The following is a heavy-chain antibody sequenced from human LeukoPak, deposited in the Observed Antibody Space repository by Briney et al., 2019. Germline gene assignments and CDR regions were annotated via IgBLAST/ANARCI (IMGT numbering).Heavy chain of an antibody. CDR1: GGSISSGGYS. V-gene: IGHV4-30-4*07. D-gene: IGHD3-22*01. CDR2: IYYSGST. CDR3: ARGGIVVGNAFDI. Sequence: SETLSLTCAVSGGSISSGGYSWSWLRQPPGKGLEWIGYIYYSGSTYYNPSLKSRVTISVDTSKNQFSLKLSSVTAADTAVYYCARGGIVVGNAFDIWGQGTMVTVSS. J-gene: IGHJ3*02.